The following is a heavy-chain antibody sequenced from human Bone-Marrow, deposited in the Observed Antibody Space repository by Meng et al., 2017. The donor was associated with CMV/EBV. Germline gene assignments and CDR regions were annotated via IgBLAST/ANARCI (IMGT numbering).Heavy chain of an antibody. J-gene: IGHJ4*02. V-gene: IGHV4-34*01. Sequence: SETLSLTCAVYGGSFSGYYWSWIRQPPGKGLEWIGEINHSGSTNYNPSLKSRVTISVDTSKNQFSLKLSSVTAADTAVYYCARGLAAPGYCGQGTLVTASS. CDR1: GGSFSGYY. CDR2: INHSGST. D-gene: IGHD6-13*01. CDR3: ARGLAAPGY.